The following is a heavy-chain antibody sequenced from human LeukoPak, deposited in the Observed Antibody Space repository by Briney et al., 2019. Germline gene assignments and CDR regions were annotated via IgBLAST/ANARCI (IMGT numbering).Heavy chain of an antibody. CDR3: AKDPRQVRGVREYYFDY. J-gene: IGHJ4*02. D-gene: IGHD3-10*01. CDR1: GFTFSSYW. Sequence: GGSLRLSCAASGFTFSSYWMSWVRQAPGKGLEWVASISTGSNFIYYGDSVKGRSTISRDNAKNSLYLQMNSLRAEDTAVYYCAKDPRQVRGVREYYFDYWGQGTLVTVSS. CDR2: ISTGSNFI. V-gene: IGHV3-21*04.